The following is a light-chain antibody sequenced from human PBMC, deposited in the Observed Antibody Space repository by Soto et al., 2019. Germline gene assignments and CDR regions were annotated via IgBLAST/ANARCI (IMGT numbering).Light chain of an antibody. Sequence: DIQLTQSPTFLSASVGDRVTITCRASQGLSSDLAWYQQKPGKAPKLLTYDASTLQSGVPSRFSGSGSGTAFTHTISSLQPEDFATYYCQQLNSYPIPFGQGTRLEIK. J-gene: IGKJ5*01. CDR2: DAS. V-gene: IGKV1-9*01. CDR1: QGLSSD. CDR3: QQLNSYPIP.